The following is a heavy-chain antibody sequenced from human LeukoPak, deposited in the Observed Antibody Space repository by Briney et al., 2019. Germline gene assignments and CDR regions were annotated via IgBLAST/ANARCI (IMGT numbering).Heavy chain of an antibody. CDR1: GGSISSGSYY. Sequence: SETLSLTCTVSGGSISSGSYYWSWIRQPAEKGLEWIGRIYTSGSTNYNPSLKSRVTISVDTSKNQFSLKLSSVTAADTAVYYCAREWVTSGSYRRFDYWGPGTLVTVSS. CDR2: IYTSGST. D-gene: IGHD1-26*01. CDR3: AREWVTSGSYRRFDY. V-gene: IGHV4-61*02. J-gene: IGHJ4*02.